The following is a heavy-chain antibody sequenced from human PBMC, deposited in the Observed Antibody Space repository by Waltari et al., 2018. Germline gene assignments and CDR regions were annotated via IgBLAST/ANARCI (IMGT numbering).Heavy chain of an antibody. CDR3: AKDRESNESPTYGMDV. Sequence: EVQLLESGGGLVQPGGSLRLSCAASGFTFSSYAMRWVRQAPGKGLEWVSAISGSVGSTYYADSVKGRFTISRDNSKNTLYLQMNSLRAEDTAVYYCAKDRESNESPTYGMDVWGQGTTVTVSS. V-gene: IGHV3-23*01. CDR1: GFTFSSYA. J-gene: IGHJ6*02. D-gene: IGHD4-4*01. CDR2: ISGSVGST.